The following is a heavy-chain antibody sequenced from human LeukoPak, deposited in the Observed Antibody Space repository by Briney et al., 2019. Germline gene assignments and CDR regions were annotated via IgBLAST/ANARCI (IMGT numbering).Heavy chain of an antibody. CDR1: GGSISSYY. CDR2: IYNSGST. D-gene: IGHD6-13*01. CDR3: ARTSSSWYSYYFDY. J-gene: IGHJ4*02. Sequence: SKTLSLTCTVSGGSISSYYWSWIRQPAGKGLEWIGRIYNSGSTNYNPSLKSRVTMSVDTSKNQFSLKLSSVTAADTAVYYCARTSSSWYSYYFDYWGQGTLVTVSS. V-gene: IGHV4-4*07.